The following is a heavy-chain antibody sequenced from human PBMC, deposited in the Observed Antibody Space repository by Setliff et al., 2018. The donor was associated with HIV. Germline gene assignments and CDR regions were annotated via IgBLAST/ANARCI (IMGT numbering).Heavy chain of an antibody. CDR3: ARDGWELDRGRADYFDY. J-gene: IGHJ4*02. CDR1: GGTFSSYA. D-gene: IGHD3-10*01. CDR2: IIPILGIA. V-gene: IGHV1-69*10. Sequence: ASVKVSCKASGGTFSSYAISWVRQAPGQGLEWMGGIIPILGIANYAQKFQGRVTFTRDTSASTAYMELSSPRSEDTAVYYCARDGWELDRGRADYFDYWGQGALVTVSS.